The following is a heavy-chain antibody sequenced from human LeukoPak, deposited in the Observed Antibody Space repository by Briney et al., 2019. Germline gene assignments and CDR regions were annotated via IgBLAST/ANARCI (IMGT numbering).Heavy chain of an antibody. V-gene: IGHV3-21*01. J-gene: IGHJ3*02. D-gene: IGHD2-15*01. Sequence: GGSLRLSCAASGFTFSSYSMNWVRQAPGKGLEWVSSISSSSSYIYYADSVKGRFTIFRDNAKNSLYLQMNSLRAEDTAVYYCASATGDCSGGSCYGDAFDIWGQGTMVTVSS. CDR3: ASATGDCSGGSCYGDAFDI. CDR2: ISSSSSYI. CDR1: GFTFSSYS.